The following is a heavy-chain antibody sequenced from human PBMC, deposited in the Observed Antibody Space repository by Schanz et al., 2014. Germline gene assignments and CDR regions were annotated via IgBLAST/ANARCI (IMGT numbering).Heavy chain of an antibody. CDR1: GDTFATYG. D-gene: IGHD2-2*01. J-gene: IGHJ4*02. V-gene: IGHV1-18*01. Sequence: QVQLVQSGAEVKKPGSSVKVSCKATGDTFATYGISWVRQAPGQGLEWMGWISGYNGHTNYAQNLQGRVTMTTDTSTDTAYMELRSLTSDDTAVYFCARDNPYCSSTNCYDYWGQGTLVTVSS. CDR3: ARDNPYCSSTNCYDY. CDR2: ISGYNGHT.